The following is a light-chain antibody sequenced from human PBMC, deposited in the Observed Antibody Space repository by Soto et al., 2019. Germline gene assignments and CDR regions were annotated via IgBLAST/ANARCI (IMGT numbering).Light chain of an antibody. Sequence: ALTQPASVSGSPGQSITISCTGTSSDVGGYNYVSWSQQHPGKAPQLMIYEVSNRPSGVSNRFSGSKSGNTASLTISGLQAEDEADYYCSSYTSSSTYVFGTGTKVTVL. V-gene: IGLV2-14*01. J-gene: IGLJ1*01. CDR2: EVS. CDR3: SSYTSSSTYV. CDR1: SSDVGGYNY.